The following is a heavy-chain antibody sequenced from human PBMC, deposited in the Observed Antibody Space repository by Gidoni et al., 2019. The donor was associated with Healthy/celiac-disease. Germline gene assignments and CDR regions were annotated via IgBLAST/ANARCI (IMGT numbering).Heavy chain of an antibody. V-gene: IGHV3-48*03. Sequence: EVQLVESGGGWVQPGGSLRLSCAASGFPFSSYEMNWVRQAPGKGLEWVSYISSSGSTIYYADSVKGRFTISRDNAKNSLYLQMNSLRAEDTAVYYCARGAGIAARLNFDYWGQGTLVTVSS. D-gene: IGHD6-6*01. CDR1: GFPFSSYE. CDR2: ISSSGSTI. J-gene: IGHJ4*02. CDR3: ARGAGIAARLNFDY.